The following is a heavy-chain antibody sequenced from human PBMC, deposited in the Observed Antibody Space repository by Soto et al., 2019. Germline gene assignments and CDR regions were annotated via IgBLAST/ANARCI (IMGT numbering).Heavy chain of an antibody. CDR2: IIPIFGTA. CDR1: GGTFSSYA. V-gene: IGHV1-69*06. Sequence: SVKVSCKASGGTFSSYAISWVRQAPGQGLEWMGGIIPIFGTANYAQKFQGRVTITADKSTSTAYMELSSLRSEDTAVYYCARESGYYDSSGYIFDYWGQGTLVTVSS. D-gene: IGHD3-22*01. J-gene: IGHJ4*02. CDR3: ARESGYYDSSGYIFDY.